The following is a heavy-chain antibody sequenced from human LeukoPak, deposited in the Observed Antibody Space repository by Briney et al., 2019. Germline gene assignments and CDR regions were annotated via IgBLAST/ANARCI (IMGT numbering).Heavy chain of an antibody. CDR2: INAASGGT. J-gene: IGHJ4*02. Sequence: ASGKVSCKASGYTFTGFYMHWVRQAPGQGLEWMGCINAASGGTNYAQKFQGRVTMTRDTSITTAYMELSSLRSDDTAVYYCARDLEKTYYHWGQGTLVTVSS. D-gene: IGHD3-16*01. V-gene: IGHV1-2*02. CDR1: GYTFTGFY. CDR3: ARDLEKTYYH.